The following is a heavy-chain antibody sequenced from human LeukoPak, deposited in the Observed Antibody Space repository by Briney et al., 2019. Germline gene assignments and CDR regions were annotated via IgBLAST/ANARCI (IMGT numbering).Heavy chain of an antibody. CDR1: GGSFSNYY. Sequence: SETLSLTCAVYGGSFSNYYWSWIRQPPGKGLEWIGEINHSGSTNYNPSLKSRVTISVDTSKKQFSLKLSSVTAADTAVYYCARPYCSAGNCYSNFDSWGQGTLVTASS. CDR2: INHSGST. D-gene: IGHD2-15*01. J-gene: IGHJ4*02. CDR3: ARPYCSAGNCYSNFDS. V-gene: IGHV4-34*01.